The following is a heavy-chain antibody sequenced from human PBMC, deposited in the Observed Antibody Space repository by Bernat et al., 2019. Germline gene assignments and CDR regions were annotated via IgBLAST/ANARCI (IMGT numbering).Heavy chain of an antibody. CDR3: ARDGGYCSGGSCYREIDY. D-gene: IGHD2-15*01. CDR1: GFTFSSYG. J-gene: IGHJ4*02. CDR2: IWYDGSNK. Sequence: QVQLVESGGGVVQPGRSLRLSCAASGFTFSSYGMHWVHQAPGKGLEWVAVIWYDGSNKYYADSVKGRFTISRDNSKNRLYLQMNSLRAEDTAVYYCARDGGYCSGGSCYREIDYWGQGTLVTVSS. V-gene: IGHV3-33*01.